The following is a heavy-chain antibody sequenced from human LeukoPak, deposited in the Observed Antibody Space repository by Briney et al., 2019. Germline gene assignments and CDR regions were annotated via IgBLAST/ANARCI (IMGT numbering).Heavy chain of an antibody. D-gene: IGHD2-15*01. J-gene: IGHJ4*02. CDR1: GFTVSSNY. V-gene: IGHV3-53*04. CDR2: IYSGGST. CDR3: VREQYCSGGSCYCGY. Sequence: GGSLRLSCAASGFTVSSNYMSWVRQAPGKGLGWDSVIYSGGSTYYADSVKGRFTISRHNSKNTLYLQMNSLRAEDTAVYYCVREQYCSGGSCYCGYWGQGTLVTVSS.